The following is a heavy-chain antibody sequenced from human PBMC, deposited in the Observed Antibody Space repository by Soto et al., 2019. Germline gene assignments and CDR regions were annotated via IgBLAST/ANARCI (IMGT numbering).Heavy chain of an antibody. Sequence: GGSLRLSCAASGFIFSTQSMNWVRQAPGKGLEWVSYISSSGTTIYYADSVKGRFTISRDNAKNSLYLQMNSLRAEDTAIYYCVSMVTTLDWGQGTLVTVSS. CDR2: ISSSGTTI. J-gene: IGHJ4*02. D-gene: IGHD4-17*01. CDR3: VSMVTTLD. V-gene: IGHV3-48*01. CDR1: GFIFSTQS.